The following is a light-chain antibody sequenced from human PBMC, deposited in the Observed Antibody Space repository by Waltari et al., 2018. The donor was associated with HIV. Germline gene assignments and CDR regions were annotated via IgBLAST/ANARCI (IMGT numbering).Light chain of an antibody. CDR3: QQYSNWPDT. Sequence: EIVMTQSPATLSVSPGERATLSCRASQSIGSNLAWYQQKPGQAPRLLIYGSSTSAAGLPARFTGSGSGTGFALTISSLQSEGFAVYYCQQYSNWPDTFGQGTKLDIK. CDR2: GSS. J-gene: IGKJ2*01. V-gene: IGKV3-15*01. CDR1: QSIGSN.